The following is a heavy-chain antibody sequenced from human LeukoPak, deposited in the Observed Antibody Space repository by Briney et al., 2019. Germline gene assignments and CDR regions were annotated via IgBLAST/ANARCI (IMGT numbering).Heavy chain of an antibody. CDR2: FDPQEGKS. V-gene: IGHV1-24*01. D-gene: IGHD2-2*02. J-gene: IGHJ5*01. CDR1: AYSKNEFY. Sequence: GASVKVSCTVSAYSKNEFYGHWVRQAPGKGLEWMGGFDPQEGKSIYAQKFQGRVSMTDDTFADTVFMELRSLRSEDTAVYYCVLYHLREFGVITGFDSWGQGTLVIVSS. CDR3: VLYHLREFGVITGFDS.